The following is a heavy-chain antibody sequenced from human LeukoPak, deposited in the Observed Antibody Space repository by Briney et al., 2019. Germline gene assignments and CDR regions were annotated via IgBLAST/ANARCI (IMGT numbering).Heavy chain of an antibody. V-gene: IGHV3-7*03. D-gene: IGHD5-24*01. Sequence: GGSLRLSCAASGFMFSSNWMSWVRLAPGKGLEWVANIKEDGTETYYVDSVKGRFTISRDNAKNSLYLQMNSLRVEDTAVYYCAKEGRSLQTYWSQGTLVTVSS. CDR1: GFMFSSNW. J-gene: IGHJ4*02. CDR2: IKEDGTET. CDR3: AKEGRSLQTY.